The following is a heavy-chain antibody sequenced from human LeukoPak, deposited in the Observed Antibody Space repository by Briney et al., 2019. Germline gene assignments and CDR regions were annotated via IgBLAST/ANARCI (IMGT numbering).Heavy chain of an antibody. Sequence: SETLSLTCTVSGGSLSSGGYYWSWIRQHPGKGLEWIGYIYYSGSTYYNPSLKSRVTISVDTSKNQFSLKLSSVTAADTAVYYCARGTTSYYYYMDVWGKGTTVTVSS. V-gene: IGHV4-31*03. D-gene: IGHD1-7*01. CDR3: ARGTTSYYYYMDV. J-gene: IGHJ6*03. CDR1: GGSLSSGGYY. CDR2: IYYSGST.